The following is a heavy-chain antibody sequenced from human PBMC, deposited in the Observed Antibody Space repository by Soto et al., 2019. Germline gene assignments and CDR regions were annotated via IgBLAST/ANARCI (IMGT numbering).Heavy chain of an antibody. V-gene: IGHV1-2*02. CDR1: GYTFTGYY. D-gene: IGHD3-3*01. J-gene: IGHJ5*02. CDR2: INPNSGGT. CDR3: AREKDYDFWSGSSLGWFDP. Sequence: ASVKVSCKASGYTFTGYYMHWVRQAPGQGLEWMGWINPNSGGTNYAQKFQGRVTMTRDTSISTAYMELSRLRSDDTAVYYCAREKDYDFWSGSSLGWFDPWGQGTLVTVSS.